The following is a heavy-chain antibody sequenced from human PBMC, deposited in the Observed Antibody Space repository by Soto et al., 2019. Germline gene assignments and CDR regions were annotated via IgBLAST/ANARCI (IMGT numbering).Heavy chain of an antibody. V-gene: IGHV1-2*02. J-gene: IGHJ4*02. CDR3: AIVPTGPAGFDY. Sequence: QVPMVQTGAEVKKPGASVKVSCRASGHTFTGHHMHWVRQAPGQGLEWMGLIDLDIGYTKYAQKLQGRATSTSDTTITTLYMELRGLRSDDTAVYYFAIVPTGPAGFDYWGQGTQVNVSS. CDR1: GHTFTGHH. CDR2: IDLDIGYT. D-gene: IGHD3-10*01.